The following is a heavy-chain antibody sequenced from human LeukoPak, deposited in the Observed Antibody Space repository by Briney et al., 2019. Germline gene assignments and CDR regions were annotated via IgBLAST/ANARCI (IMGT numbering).Heavy chain of an antibody. CDR3: ASPQYYFDY. CDR2: ISSSGSTT. D-gene: IGHD5-24*01. Sequence: QPGGSLRLSCAASGFTFSNYGMSWVRQAPGKGLEWVSHISSSGSTTYYADSVKGRFTISRDNAKNSLYLQMNSLRAEDTAVYYCASPQYYFDYWGQGTLVTVSS. V-gene: IGHV3-48*04. CDR1: GFTFSNYG. J-gene: IGHJ4*02.